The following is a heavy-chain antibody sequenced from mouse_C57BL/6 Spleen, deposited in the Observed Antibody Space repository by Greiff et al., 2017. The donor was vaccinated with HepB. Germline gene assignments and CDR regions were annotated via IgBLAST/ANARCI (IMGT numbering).Heavy chain of an antibody. J-gene: IGHJ2*01. CDR3: ARGLTGWYFDV. CDR1: GYSITSGYY. Sequence: EVQLVESGPGLVKPSQSLSLTCSVTGYSITSGYYWNWIRQFPGNKLEWMGYISYDGSNNYNPSLKNRISITRDTSKNQFFLKLNSVTPEDTATYYCARGLTGWYFDVWGQGTTLTVSS. D-gene: IGHD4-1*01. CDR2: ISYDGSN. V-gene: IGHV3-6*01.